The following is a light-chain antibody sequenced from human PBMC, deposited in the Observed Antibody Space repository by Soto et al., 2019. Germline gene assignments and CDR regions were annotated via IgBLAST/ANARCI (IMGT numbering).Light chain of an antibody. CDR1: QTVSSY. CDR2: GAS. Sequence: ENVLTQSPGTLSLSPGERATLSCRASQTVSSYLTWYQQRPGQAPRLLIYGASKRAPGIPDRFSGSGSGTDFTPTTSRLEPEDFALDYCQQYGTSPITFGHVTRLEIK. V-gene: IGKV3-20*01. J-gene: IGKJ5*01. CDR3: QQYGTSPIT.